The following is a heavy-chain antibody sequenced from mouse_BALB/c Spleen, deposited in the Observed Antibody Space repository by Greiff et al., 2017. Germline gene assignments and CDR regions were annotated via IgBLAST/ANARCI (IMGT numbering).Heavy chain of an antibody. CDR3: ARGSVTTATYYFDY. V-gene: IGHV1S34*01. Sequence: LVKTGASVKISCKASGYSFTGYYMHWVKQSHGKSLEWIGYISCYNGATSYNQKFKGKATFTVDTSSSTAYMQFNSLTSEDSAVYYCARGSVTTATYYFDYWGQGTTLTVSS. CDR1: GYSFTGYY. CDR2: ISCYNGAT. J-gene: IGHJ2*01. D-gene: IGHD1-2*01.